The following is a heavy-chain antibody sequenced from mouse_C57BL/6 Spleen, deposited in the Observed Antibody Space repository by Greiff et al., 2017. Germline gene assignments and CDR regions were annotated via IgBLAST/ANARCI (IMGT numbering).Heavy chain of an antibody. V-gene: IGHV5-9-1*02. CDR3: TRGKDYSNYFDY. Sequence: EVNLVESGEGLVKPGGSLKLSCAASGFTFSSYAMSWVRQTPEKRLEWVAYISSGGDYIYYADTVKGRFTISRDNARNTLYLQMSSLKSEDTAMYYCTRGKDYSNYFDYWGQGTTLTVSS. CDR1: GFTFSSYA. D-gene: IGHD2-5*01. J-gene: IGHJ2*01. CDR2: ISSGGDYI.